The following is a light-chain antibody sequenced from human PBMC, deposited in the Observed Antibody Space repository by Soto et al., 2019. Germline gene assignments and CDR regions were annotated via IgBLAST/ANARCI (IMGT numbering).Light chain of an antibody. V-gene: IGKV3-20*01. Sequence: EIVLTQSPGTLSLSPGERATLSCRASQSVSSSYLAWYQQKPGQAPRLLIYGASSRATGIPDRFSGSGSGTDFTLTISRLEPEDFAVYYCPQYGSSSLTFGGGTKVEL. J-gene: IGKJ4*01. CDR2: GAS. CDR1: QSVSSSY. CDR3: PQYGSSSLT.